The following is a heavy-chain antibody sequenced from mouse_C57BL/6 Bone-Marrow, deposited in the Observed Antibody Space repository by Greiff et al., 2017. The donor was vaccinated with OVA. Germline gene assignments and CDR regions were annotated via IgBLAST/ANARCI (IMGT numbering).Heavy chain of an antibody. CDR2: IYPGDGDT. CDR3: AMGDYDGVCYAMDY. V-gene: IGHV1-82*01. J-gene: IGHJ4*01. D-gene: IGHD2-4*01. CDR1: GYAFSSSW. Sequence: QVQLQQSGPELVKPGASVKISCKASGYAFSSSWMNWVKQRPGKGLEWIGRIYPGDGDTNYNGKFKGKATLTADKSSSTAYMQLSSLTSEDSAVYYCAMGDYDGVCYAMDYWGQGTSVTVSS.